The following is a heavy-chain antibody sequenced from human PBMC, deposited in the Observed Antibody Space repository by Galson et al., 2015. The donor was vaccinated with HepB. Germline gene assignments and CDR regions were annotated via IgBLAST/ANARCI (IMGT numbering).Heavy chain of an antibody. CDR1: GCTFSNYG. V-gene: IGHV3-30*18. Sequence: SLRLSCAASGCTFSNYGMHWVRQAPGKGLEWVAVISYDGSNKNHGDSVKGRFTISRDNSKNTLYLQMNSLRAEDTAVYYCAKDLFPRIVVASNGACDIWGQGTMVTVSS. CDR3: AKDLFPRIVVASNGACDI. D-gene: IGHD3-22*01. J-gene: IGHJ3*02. CDR2: ISYDGSNK.